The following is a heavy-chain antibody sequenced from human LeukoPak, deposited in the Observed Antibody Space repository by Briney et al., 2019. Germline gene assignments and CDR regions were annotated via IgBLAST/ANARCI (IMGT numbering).Heavy chain of an antibody. CDR3: ARGSSSRNYMDV. V-gene: IGHV4-39*07. Sequence: SETLSLTCTVSGGSISSSSCYWGWIRQPPGKGLEWIGSIYYSGSTYYNPSLKSRVTISVDTSKNQFSLKLSSVTAADTAVYYCARGSSSRNYMDVWGKGTTVTVSS. CDR1: GGSISSSSCY. J-gene: IGHJ6*03. CDR2: IYYSGST. D-gene: IGHD6-6*01.